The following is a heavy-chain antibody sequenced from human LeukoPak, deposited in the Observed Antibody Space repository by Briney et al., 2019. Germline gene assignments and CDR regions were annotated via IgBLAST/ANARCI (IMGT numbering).Heavy chain of an antibody. D-gene: IGHD3-22*01. J-gene: IGHJ6*02. CDR2: INTNTGNP. Sequence: ASVKVSCKASGYTFTSYAMNWVRQAPGQGLEWMGWINTNTGNPTYAQGFTGRLVFSLDTSVSTAYLQISSLKAEDTAVYYCASNTMVRSSGYRNYYYYGMDVWGQGTTVTVSS. CDR3: ASNTMVRSSGYRNYYYYGMDV. CDR1: GYTFTSYA. V-gene: IGHV7-4-1*02.